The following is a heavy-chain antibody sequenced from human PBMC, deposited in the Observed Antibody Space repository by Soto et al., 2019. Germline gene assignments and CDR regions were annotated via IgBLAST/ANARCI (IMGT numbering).Heavy chain of an antibody. Sequence: SETLSLTCAVYGGSFSGYYWSWIRQPPGKGLEWIGEINHSGSTNYNPSLKSRVTISVDTSKNQFSLKLSSVTAADTAVYYCARENIAAAAADAFDIWGQGTMVTVSS. J-gene: IGHJ3*02. V-gene: IGHV4-34*01. CDR1: GGSFSGYY. D-gene: IGHD6-13*01. CDR3: ARENIAAAAADAFDI. CDR2: INHSGST.